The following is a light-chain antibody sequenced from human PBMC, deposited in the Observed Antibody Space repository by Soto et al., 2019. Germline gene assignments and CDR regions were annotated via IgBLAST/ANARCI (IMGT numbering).Light chain of an antibody. CDR3: QQRVNWPPT. CDR1: QSVSDY. V-gene: IGKV3-11*01. J-gene: IGKJ4*01. Sequence: EVVLTQSPASLSLSPGDRATLSCRADQSVSDYLAWYQQKPGPPPRLLFLDASSRATGVPHRFSAGGSGTDFTLIISSLQPEDFAVYYCQQRVNWPPTFGGGTKVEI. CDR2: DAS.